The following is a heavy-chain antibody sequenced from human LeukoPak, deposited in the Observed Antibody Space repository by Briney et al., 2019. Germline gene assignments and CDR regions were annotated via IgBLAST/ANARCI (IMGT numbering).Heavy chain of an antibody. V-gene: IGHV3-7*01. CDR3: AKWGPHCVGDYCPALDS. Sequence: GGSLRLSCVPSRFTLSNYWMSWVRQAPGKGLDWVANINQDGSKKPYADSMKGRFTISRDNAKESLYLQLNSLRADDTAVYYCAKWGPHCVGDYCPALDSWGQGTLVTVSS. D-gene: IGHD2-21*02. CDR1: RFTLSNYW. CDR2: INQDGSKK. J-gene: IGHJ4*02.